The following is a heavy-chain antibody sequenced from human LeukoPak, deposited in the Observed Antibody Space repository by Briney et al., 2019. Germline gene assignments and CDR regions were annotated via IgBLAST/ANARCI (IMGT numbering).Heavy chain of an antibody. CDR2: IKEDGSEK. D-gene: IGHD2-15*01. Sequence: GGSLRLSCAASGFTFSIYWMSWVRQVPGKGLEWVANIKEDGSEKYYVDSVKGRFTISRDNAKNSLYLQMNSLRAEDTAVYYCARYCSGGSCFDYWGQGTLVTVSS. CDR3: ARYCSGGSCFDY. V-gene: IGHV3-7*04. J-gene: IGHJ4*02. CDR1: GFTFSIYW.